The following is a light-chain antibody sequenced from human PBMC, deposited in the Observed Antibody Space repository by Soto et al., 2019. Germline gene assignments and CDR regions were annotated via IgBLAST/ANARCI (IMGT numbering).Light chain of an antibody. CDR2: DAS. Sequence: EIVLTQSPGTLSLSPGERATLSCRASQDISNYLAWYQHKPGQAPRLLISDASKRASGVPARSSGSGSGTDFNLTISSLEPEDFAVYYCQQRSQWPPLTFGGGTTVDIK. CDR1: QDISNY. CDR3: QQRSQWPPLT. J-gene: IGKJ4*01. V-gene: IGKV3-11*01.